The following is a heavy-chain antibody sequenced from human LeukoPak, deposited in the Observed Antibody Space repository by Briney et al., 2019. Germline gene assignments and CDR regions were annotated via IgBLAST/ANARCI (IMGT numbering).Heavy chain of an antibody. CDR3: ATGLSMTTVVDLLN. Sequence: ASVKVSCKASGGTFSSYAISWVRQAPGQGLEWMGGIIPIFGTANYAQKFQGRVTITADESTSTAYMELSSLRSEDTAVYYCATGLSMTTVVDLLNWGQGTLVTVSS. V-gene: IGHV1-69*13. J-gene: IGHJ4*02. D-gene: IGHD4-23*01. CDR1: GGTFSSYA. CDR2: IIPIFGTA.